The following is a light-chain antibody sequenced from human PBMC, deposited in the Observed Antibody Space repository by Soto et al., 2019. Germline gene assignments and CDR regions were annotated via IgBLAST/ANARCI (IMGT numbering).Light chain of an antibody. CDR2: EVN. J-gene: IGLJ1*01. V-gene: IGLV2-14*01. CDR3: GSYTTFSIPYV. Sequence: QSALTQPASVSGSPGQSITISCTGTSSDVGGYNYVSWYQHHPGKAPKVMIYEVNNRPSGVSNRFSGSKSGNTASLTISGLQAEDEADYYCGSYTTFSIPYVFGTGTQLTVL. CDR1: SSDVGGYNY.